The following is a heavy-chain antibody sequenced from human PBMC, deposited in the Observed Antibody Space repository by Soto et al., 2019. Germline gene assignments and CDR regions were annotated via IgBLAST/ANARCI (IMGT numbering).Heavy chain of an antibody. D-gene: IGHD1-26*01. CDR3: ARVGHLNVYYGSDY. CDR2: VSSSGTT. CDR1: GGSIRDSY. Sequence: QVQLPASGPGLVKPSETLSLICTVSGGSIRDSYWTWIRQPPGKGLEWIGYVSSSGTTKYSPSLKSRVTMSVDTSKNQFSLKVNSVTTADTAVYYCARVGHLNVYYGSDYWGQGILVTVSS. V-gene: IGHV4-59*01. J-gene: IGHJ4*02.